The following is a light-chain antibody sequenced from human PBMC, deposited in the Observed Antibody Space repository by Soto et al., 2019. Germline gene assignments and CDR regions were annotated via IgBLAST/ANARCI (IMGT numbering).Light chain of an antibody. CDR3: SSYTTSRAYV. V-gene: IGLV2-14*01. Sequence: QSALAQPASVSGSPGQSITISCTLTSIDVGAYNYVSWYQQQSGKAPKLMIHEVSNRPSGVSNRFSGSKSGNTASLTISGLQAEDEADYYCSSYTTSRAYVFGIGTKVTVL. CDR2: EVS. CDR1: SIDVGAYNY. J-gene: IGLJ1*01.